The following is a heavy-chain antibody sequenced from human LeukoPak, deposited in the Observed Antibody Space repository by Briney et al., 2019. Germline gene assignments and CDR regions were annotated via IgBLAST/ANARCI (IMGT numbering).Heavy chain of an antibody. CDR2: IIPILGIA. CDR3: ARDPLYGSGSFVYYFDY. CDR1: GGTFSSYA. Sequence: GASVKVSCKASGGTFSSYAISWVRQAPGQGLEWMGRIIPILGIANYAQKFQGRVTITADKSTSTAYMELSSLRSEDTAVYYCARDPLYGSGSFVYYFDYWGQGTLVTVSS. V-gene: IGHV1-69*04. D-gene: IGHD3-10*01. J-gene: IGHJ4*02.